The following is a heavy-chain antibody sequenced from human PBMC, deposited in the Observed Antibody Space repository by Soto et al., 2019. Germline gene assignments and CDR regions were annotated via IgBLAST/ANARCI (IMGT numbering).Heavy chain of an antibody. CDR2: IYYTGTT. CDR1: GDSVSSSSYY. J-gene: IGHJ4*02. D-gene: IGHD1-26*01. Sequence: QVQLQESGPGLVKPSETLSLTCTVSGDSVSSSSYYWGWIRQPPGKGLEWIGTIYYTGTTSYSPSLKSRVTISVDTSKTQFSLKLSSVTATDTAVYYCAGRRAGDYYFDYWGQGTLVTVSS. V-gene: IGHV4-39*01. CDR3: AGRRAGDYYFDY.